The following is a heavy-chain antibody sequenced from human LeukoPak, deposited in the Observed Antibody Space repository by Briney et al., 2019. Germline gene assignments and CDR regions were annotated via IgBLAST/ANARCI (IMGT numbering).Heavy chain of an antibody. CDR2: ISSSSSYI. V-gene: IGHV3-21*01. D-gene: IGHD3-10*01. CDR1: GFTFSSYS. J-gene: IGHJ3*02. Sequence: GGSLRLSCAASGFTFSSYSMNWVRQAPGKGLEWVPSISSSSSYIYYADSVKGRFTISRDNAKNSLYLQMNSLRAEDTAVYYCARDYYGSGSYPDAFDIWGQGTMVTVSS. CDR3: ARDYYGSGSYPDAFDI.